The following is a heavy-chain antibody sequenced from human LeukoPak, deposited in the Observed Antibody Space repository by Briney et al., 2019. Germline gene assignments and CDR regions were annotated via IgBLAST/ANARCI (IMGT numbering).Heavy chain of an antibody. CDR2: ISGSGGST. D-gene: IGHD2-2*01. Sequence: PGGSLRLSCAAPGFTFSSYAMSWVRQAPGKGLEWVSAISGSGGSTYYADAVKGRFTISRDNSKNTLYLQMNSLRAEDTAVYYCAKDLGIVVVPAAIGYWGQGTLVTVSS. CDR3: AKDLGIVVVPAAIGY. CDR1: GFTFSSYA. J-gene: IGHJ4*02. V-gene: IGHV3-23*01.